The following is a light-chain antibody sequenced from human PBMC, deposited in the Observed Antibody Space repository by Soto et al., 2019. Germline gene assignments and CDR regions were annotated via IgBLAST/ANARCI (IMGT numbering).Light chain of an antibody. V-gene: IGKV3-15*01. CDR1: QKISNT. J-gene: IGKJ4*01. CDR2: GVS. CDR3: QHYYNWPLIT. Sequence: EIVVTQSPATLSVSPGERATLSCRASQKISNTLAWYQHKPGQAPRLLIYGVSTRATGIPARFSGSGSGTELTLTISSLQPEDFAVYYCQHYYNWPLITFGGGTKVEIK.